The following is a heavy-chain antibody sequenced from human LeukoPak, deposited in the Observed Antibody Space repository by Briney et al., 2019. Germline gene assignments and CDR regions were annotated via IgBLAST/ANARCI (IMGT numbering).Heavy chain of an antibody. Sequence: PSQTLSLTCTVSGGSISNGDYYWSWIRQPPGKGLEWVGYISYSGRTFYNPSLKSRVTISVDTSKIQFSLKLSSVTAADTAIYYCASLTRNFDILTGYGPYYFDFWGQGTLVTVSS. V-gene: IGHV4-30-4*08. J-gene: IGHJ4*02. CDR1: GGSISNGDYY. D-gene: IGHD3-9*01. CDR2: ISYSGRT. CDR3: ASLTRNFDILTGYGPYYFDF.